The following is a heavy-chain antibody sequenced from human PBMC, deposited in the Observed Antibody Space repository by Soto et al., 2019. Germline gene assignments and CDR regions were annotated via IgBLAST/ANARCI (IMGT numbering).Heavy chain of an antibody. CDR1: GGSISGGHYY. V-gene: IGHV4-31*03. CDR3: ARGGSGDVVVVAPIDS. J-gene: IGHJ4*02. Sequence: QVQLQESGPGLVKPSQTLSLACTVSGGSISGGHYYWSWIRQHPGKGLEWIGYIFYSGATYYNPSLQRRLTISVDTSQNQFSLRLSSVTAADTAVYYCARGGSGDVVVVAPIDSWGQGTLVTVSS. D-gene: IGHD2-15*01. CDR2: IFYSGAT.